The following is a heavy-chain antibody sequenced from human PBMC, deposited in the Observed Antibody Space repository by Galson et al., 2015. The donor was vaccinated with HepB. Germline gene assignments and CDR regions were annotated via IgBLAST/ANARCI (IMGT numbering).Heavy chain of an antibody. D-gene: IGHD6-19*01. CDR1: GFTFSSYA. J-gene: IGHJ4*02. V-gene: IGHV3-23*01. CDR2: ISGSGVNT. CDR3: ANGYSSGWYDLDY. Sequence: SLRLSCAASGFTFSSYAMSWVRQAPGKGLEWVSAISGSGVNTNYADSVRGRSTISRDNSKNTPYLQMNSLRAEDTAVYYCANGYSSGWYDLDYWGQGTLVTVSS.